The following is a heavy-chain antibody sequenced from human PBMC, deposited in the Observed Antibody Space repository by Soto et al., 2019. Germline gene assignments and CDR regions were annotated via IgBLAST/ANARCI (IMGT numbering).Heavy chain of an antibody. V-gene: IGHV3-53*01. D-gene: IGHD2-2*01. CDR3: ARALPVAKGGFDP. Sequence: GGSLRLSCSASGFTFSSYAMSWVRQAPGKGLECVSVIYTAGGTNYADSVKGRFIISRDNSKNTLYLQMNSLRAEDTAVYYCARALPVAKGGFDPWGQGNLVTVSS. CDR2: IYTAGGT. J-gene: IGHJ5*02. CDR1: GFTFSSYA.